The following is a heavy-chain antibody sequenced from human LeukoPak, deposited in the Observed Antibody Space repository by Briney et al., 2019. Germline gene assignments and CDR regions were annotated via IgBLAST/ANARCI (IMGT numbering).Heavy chain of an antibody. V-gene: IGHV1-69*05. Sequence: ASVKVSCKASGGTFSSYAISWARQAPGQGLEWMGGIIPIFGTANYAQKFQGRVTITTDESTSTAYMELSSLRSEDTAVYYCARAGYYDYVWPFYWGQGTLVTVSS. D-gene: IGHD3-16*01. J-gene: IGHJ4*02. CDR3: ARAGYYDYVWPFY. CDR1: GGTFSSYA. CDR2: IIPIFGTA.